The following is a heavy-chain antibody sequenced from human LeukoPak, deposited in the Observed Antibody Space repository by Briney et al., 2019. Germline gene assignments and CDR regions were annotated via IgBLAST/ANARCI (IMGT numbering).Heavy chain of an antibody. CDR1: GYTFTSYY. D-gene: IGHD3-10*01. Sequence: ASVTVSCTASGYTFTSYYMHWVRQAPGQGLEWMGIINPSGGSTSYAQKFQGRVTMTRDMSTSTVYMELSSLRSEDTAVYYCARSGMDFDYWGQGTLVTVSS. J-gene: IGHJ4*02. CDR3: ARSGMDFDY. V-gene: IGHV1-46*01. CDR2: INPSGGST.